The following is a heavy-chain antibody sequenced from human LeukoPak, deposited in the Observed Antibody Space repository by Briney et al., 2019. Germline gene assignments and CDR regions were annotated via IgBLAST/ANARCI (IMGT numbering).Heavy chain of an antibody. CDR2: INPSGGST. J-gene: IGHJ3*02. CDR3: ASSHGGNGGRAFDI. V-gene: IGHV1-46*01. CDR1: GYTFTSYY. D-gene: IGHD4-23*01. Sequence: ASVKISCKASGYTFTSYYMHWVRQAPGQGLEWMGIINPSGGSTSYAQKFQGRVTMTRDMSTSTVYMELSSLRSEDTAVYYCASSHGGNGGRAFDIWGQGTMVTVPS.